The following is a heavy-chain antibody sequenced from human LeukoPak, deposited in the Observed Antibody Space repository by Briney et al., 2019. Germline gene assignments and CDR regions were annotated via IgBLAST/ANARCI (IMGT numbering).Heavy chain of an antibody. CDR1: GGSISSSSYY. J-gene: IGHJ5*02. V-gene: IGHV4-39*01. CDR2: IVYSGST. CDR3: ARHFFDWFRMKWFDP. Sequence: SETLSLTCTVSGGSISSSSYYWGWIRQPLGKGLEWIGSIVYSGSTYYNPSLKSRVTISADTSENQFSLKLSSVTAADTAVYYCARHFFDWFRMKWFDPWGQGTLVTVSS. D-gene: IGHD3-9*01.